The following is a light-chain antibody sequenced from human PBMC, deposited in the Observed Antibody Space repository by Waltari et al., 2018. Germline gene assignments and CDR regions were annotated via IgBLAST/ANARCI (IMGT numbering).Light chain of an antibody. CDR2: DVS. CDR1: SSDVGGHPY. Sequence: QSALTQPASVSGSPGQSITISCTGTSSDVGGHPYVSWYQQYPGKDPKLIIYDVSRRPSGVRARFSCSRSCNTASLTISGVRAEDEADYYCSSYSSVTNVVFGGGTKLTVL. V-gene: IGLV2-14*03. J-gene: IGLJ2*01. CDR3: SSYSSVTNVV.